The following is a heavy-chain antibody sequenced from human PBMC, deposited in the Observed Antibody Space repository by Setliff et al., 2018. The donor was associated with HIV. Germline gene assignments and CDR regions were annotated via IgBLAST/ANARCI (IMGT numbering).Heavy chain of an antibody. Sequence: SETLSLTCAVYGGSFSGYYWSWIRQPPGKGLEWIGEVNHSGSTNYNPSLKSRVTISVDMSKNQFSLKLSSVTAADTAIYYCARVPRITTLRNAFDIWGQGTMVTVSS. CDR1: GGSFSGYY. CDR3: ARVPRITTLRNAFDI. D-gene: IGHD3-3*01. CDR2: VNHSGST. V-gene: IGHV4-34*01. J-gene: IGHJ3*02.